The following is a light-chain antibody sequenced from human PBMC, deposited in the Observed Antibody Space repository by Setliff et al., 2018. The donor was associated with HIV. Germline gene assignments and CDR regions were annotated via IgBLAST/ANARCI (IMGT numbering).Light chain of an antibody. CDR2: EIT. CDR3: CSYTGSSSYV. V-gene: IGLV2-23*02. CDR1: SSDIGSYIL. Sequence: QSALTQPASVSGSPGQSITISCTGTSSDIGSYILVSWYQQHPGRAPKLILYEITKRPSGVSNRFSGSKSGNTASLTISGLQAEDEADYYCCSYTGSSSYVFGGGTKV. J-gene: IGLJ1*01.